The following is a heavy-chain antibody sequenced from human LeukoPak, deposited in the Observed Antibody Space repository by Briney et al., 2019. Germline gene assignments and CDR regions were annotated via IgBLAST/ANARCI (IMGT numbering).Heavy chain of an antibody. CDR3: ARDPTYEAFDI. Sequence: KTSETLSLTCTVSGGSISSSSYYWGWIRQPPGKGLEWIGSIYYSGSTYYNPSLKSRVTISVDTSKNQFSLKLSSVTAADTAVYYCARDPTYEAFDIWGQGTMVTVSS. V-gene: IGHV4-39*07. CDR2: IYYSGST. J-gene: IGHJ3*02. D-gene: IGHD3-16*01. CDR1: GGSISSSSYY.